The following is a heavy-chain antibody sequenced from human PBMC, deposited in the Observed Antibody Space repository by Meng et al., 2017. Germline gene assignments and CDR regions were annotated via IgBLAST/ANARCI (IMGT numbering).Heavy chain of an antibody. Sequence: GGSLRLSCAASGFTFSDYYMSWIRQAPGKGLEWVSAISGSGGSTYYADSVKGRFTISRDNSKNTLYLQMNSLRAEDTAVYYCAKDRIAVAGTYYFDYWGQGTLVTVSS. CDR2: ISGSGGST. V-gene: IGHV3-23*01. CDR1: GFTFSDYY. CDR3: AKDRIAVAGTYYFDY. D-gene: IGHD6-19*01. J-gene: IGHJ4*02.